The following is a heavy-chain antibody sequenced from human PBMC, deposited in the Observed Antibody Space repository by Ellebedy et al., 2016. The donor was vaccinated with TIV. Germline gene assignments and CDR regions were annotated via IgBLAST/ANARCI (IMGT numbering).Heavy chain of an antibody. V-gene: IGHV3-33*01. J-gene: IGHJ4*02. CDR1: GFTFSSYG. CDR2: IWYDGSNK. Sequence: GESLKISCAASGFTFSSYGMHWVRQAPGKGLEWVAVIWYDGSNKYYADSVKGRFTISRDNSKNTLYLQMNSLRAEDTAVYFCGTVATTFDYWGQGTLVTVSS. D-gene: IGHD5-24*01. CDR3: GTVATTFDY.